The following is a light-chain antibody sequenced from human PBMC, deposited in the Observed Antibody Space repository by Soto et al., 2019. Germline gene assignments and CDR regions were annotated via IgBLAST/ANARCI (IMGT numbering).Light chain of an antibody. CDR3: QHYDGSHRT. V-gene: IGKV3-20*01. CDR1: QIVNSNY. CDR2: GVF. Sequence: ETVLTQSPGTVYLSPGERATLSCRTSQIVNSNYLAWYQQKPGQAPRHLIYGVFNRATGIPDRFSGSGSGTDFTLNISGLEPDDSAVYYCQHYDGSHRTFGQGTKLEIK. J-gene: IGKJ2*01.